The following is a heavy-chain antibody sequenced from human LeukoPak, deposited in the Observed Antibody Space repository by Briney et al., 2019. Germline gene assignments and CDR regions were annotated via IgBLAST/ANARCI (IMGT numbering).Heavy chain of an antibody. V-gene: IGHV4-39*01. J-gene: IGHJ4*02. D-gene: IGHD6-13*01. Sequence: PSETLSLTCTVSGGSTSSNSYYWGWIRQPPGKGLEWIGSIYYSGSTYYNPSLKSRVTIYVDTSKNQFSLKLSSVTAADTAVYYCARQPAHYSSSWYRGAFDYWGQGTLVSGSS. CDR2: IYYSGST. CDR3: ARQPAHYSSSWYRGAFDY. CDR1: GGSTSSNSYY.